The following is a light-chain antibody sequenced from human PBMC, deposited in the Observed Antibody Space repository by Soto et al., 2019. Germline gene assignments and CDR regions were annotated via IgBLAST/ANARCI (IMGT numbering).Light chain of an antibody. V-gene: IGLV2-14*01. CDR3: SSYTTSSSYV. J-gene: IGLJ1*01. CDR1: SSDVGGFNY. Sequence: QSALTQPASVSGSPGQSITISCTGTSSDVGGFNYVSWYQQHPGKAPKLLIFDVYSRPSGISNRFSGSKSGNTASLTISGLQAEDEVDYYCSSYTTSSSYVFGAGTKVTVL. CDR2: DVY.